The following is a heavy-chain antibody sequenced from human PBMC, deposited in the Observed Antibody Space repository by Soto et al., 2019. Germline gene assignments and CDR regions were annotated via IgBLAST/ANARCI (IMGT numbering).Heavy chain of an antibody. V-gene: IGHV1-18*01. CDR1: GYIFRSYG. CDR2: INVKNGNT. J-gene: IGHJ5*02. Sequence: QVQLVQSGGEVKKSGASVKVSRKASGYIFRSYGISGVRQAPGQGLEWMGWINVKNGNTKHVEKFQGRVTMTTDTSTSTAYMELRNLTSDDTAVYYCARGIAVEPTANWFDPWGHGTLVIVSS. CDR3: ARGIAVEPTANWFDP. D-gene: IGHD6-19*01.